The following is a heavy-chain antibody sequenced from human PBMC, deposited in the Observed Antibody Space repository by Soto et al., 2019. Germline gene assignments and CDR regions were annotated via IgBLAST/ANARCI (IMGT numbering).Heavy chain of an antibody. V-gene: IGHV3-33*01. CDR3: AAINYDIFPGYFSDD. CDR2: IWHDGSNE. D-gene: IGHD3-9*01. J-gene: IGHJ4*02. Sequence: QVQLVESGGGVVQPGRSRRLSCAASGFTFSDYGIHWVRQAPGKGLEWVALIWHDGSNEYYGDSVKGQFRISGANPKNKMYFGINCLRAEDTDVYYCAAINYDIFPGYFSDDWCQGTLVTVSS. CDR1: GFTFSDYG.